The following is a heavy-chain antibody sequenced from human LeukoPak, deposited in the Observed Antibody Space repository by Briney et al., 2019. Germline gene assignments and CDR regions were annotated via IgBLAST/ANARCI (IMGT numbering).Heavy chain of an antibody. CDR2: IYYSGST. J-gene: IGHJ4*02. CDR1: GGSISSYY. Sequence: PSETLSLTCTVSGGSISSYYWSWIRQPPGKGLEWIGYIYYSGSTNYNPSLKSRVTISVDTSKNQFFLKLSSVTAADTAVYYCARGESYVWGSFLFDYWGQGTLVTVSS. V-gene: IGHV4-59*01. D-gene: IGHD3-16*01. CDR3: ARGESYVWGSFLFDY.